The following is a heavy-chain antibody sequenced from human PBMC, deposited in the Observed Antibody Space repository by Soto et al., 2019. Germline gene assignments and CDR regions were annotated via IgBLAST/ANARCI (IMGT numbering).Heavy chain of an antibody. J-gene: IGHJ6*02. Sequence: ASVKVSCKASGYTFTSYYMHWVRQAPGQGLEWMGIINPSGGSTSYAQKFQGRVTMTRDTSTSTVYMELSSLRSEDTAVYYCARDQYSSGWYGDYYYYGMDVWGQGTTVTVS. CDR3: ARDQYSSGWYGDYYYYGMDV. D-gene: IGHD6-19*01. V-gene: IGHV1-46*01. CDR1: GYTFTSYY. CDR2: INPSGGST.